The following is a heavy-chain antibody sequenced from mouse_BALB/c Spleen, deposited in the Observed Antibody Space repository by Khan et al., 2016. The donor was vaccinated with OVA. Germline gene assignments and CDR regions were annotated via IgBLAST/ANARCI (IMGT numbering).Heavy chain of an antibody. CDR3: AICYDYETSYVDV. V-gene: IGHV1-76*01. CDR2: IYPGTGSI. J-gene: IGHJ1*01. D-gene: IGHD2-4*01. CDR1: GYIFTSYW. Sequence: QVQLKQSGAELVRPGASVKLSCKTSGYIFTSYWIHWVKQRSGQGLEWIARIYPGTGSIFFNEKFEGKATLTADQSSSTAYMQLSSLKSEDSAVYFCAICYDYETSYVDVWGAGTTVTVSS.